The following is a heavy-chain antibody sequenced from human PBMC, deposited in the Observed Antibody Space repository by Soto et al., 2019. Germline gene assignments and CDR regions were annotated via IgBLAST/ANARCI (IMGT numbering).Heavy chain of an antibody. V-gene: IGHV3-21*01. J-gene: IGHJ5*02. CDR2: ISSNSAYI. Sequence: REGSLKLSCVAPGVPCSSITKNWVRQAPGKGLEWVSTISSNSAYIYYTDALRGRFTISRDNAKNSLHLQMNSLRAEDTAVYYCTRDASRDSSARGWFDPWGPGTLVTVSS. CDR1: GVPCSSIT. D-gene: IGHD6-13*01. CDR3: TRDASRDSSARGWFDP.